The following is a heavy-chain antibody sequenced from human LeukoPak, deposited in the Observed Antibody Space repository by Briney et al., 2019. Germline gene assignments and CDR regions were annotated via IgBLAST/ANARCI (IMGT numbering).Heavy chain of an antibody. CDR2: ISAYNGNT. V-gene: IGHV1-18*01. CDR1: GYTFISYG. J-gene: IGHJ4*02. CDR3: AREELSSSSGDY. D-gene: IGHD6-6*01. Sequence: ASVKVSCKASGYTFISYGISWVRQAPGQGLEWIGCISAYNGNTNYAQKLQGRVTMTTYTSTRTAYMELRSLRSDDTAVYYCAREELSSSSGDYWGQGTLVTVSS.